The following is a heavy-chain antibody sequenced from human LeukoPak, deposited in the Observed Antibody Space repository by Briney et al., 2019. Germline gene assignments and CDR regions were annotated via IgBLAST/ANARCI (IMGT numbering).Heavy chain of an antibody. CDR2: IYHSGST. D-gene: IGHD4-17*01. J-gene: IGHJ1*01. V-gene: IGHV4-38-2*02. CDR1: GYSISSGYY. Sequence: PSETLSLTCTVSGYSISSGYYWGWIRKPPGKGPEWIGSIYHSGSTYYNPSLKSRVTISVDTSKNQFSLKLSSVTAADTAVYYCARVGVMDGDYAAQHWGQGTLVTVSS. CDR3: ARVGVMDGDYAAQH.